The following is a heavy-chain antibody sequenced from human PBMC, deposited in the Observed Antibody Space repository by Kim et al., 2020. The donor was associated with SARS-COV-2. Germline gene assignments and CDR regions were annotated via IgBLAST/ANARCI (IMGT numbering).Heavy chain of an antibody. V-gene: IGHV4-59*08. Sequence: RVTISVDTSKNQFSLKLSSVTAADTAVYYCARLPIVVVPALLRQGHYFDYWGQGTLVTVSS. D-gene: IGHD2-2*01. J-gene: IGHJ4*02. CDR3: ARLPIVVVPALLRQGHYFDY.